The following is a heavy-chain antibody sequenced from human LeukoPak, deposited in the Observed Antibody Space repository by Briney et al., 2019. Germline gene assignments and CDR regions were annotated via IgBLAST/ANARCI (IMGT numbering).Heavy chain of an antibody. Sequence: ASVKVSCKASGYTFTDPYMHWVRQAPGQGLEWMGWINPNSGGTNYAQKFQGRVTMTRVTSINTAYMELSRLRSDDTAVYYCARDNSVGVTAGYWGQGTLVTVSS. J-gene: IGHJ4*02. V-gene: IGHV1-2*02. D-gene: IGHD1-26*01. CDR1: GYTFTDPY. CDR2: INPNSGGT. CDR3: ARDNSVGVTAGY.